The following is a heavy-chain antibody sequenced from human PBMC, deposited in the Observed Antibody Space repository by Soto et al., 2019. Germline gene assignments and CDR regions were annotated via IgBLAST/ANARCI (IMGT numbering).Heavy chain of an antibody. CDR2: IKQDGSEK. J-gene: IGHJ3*02. CDR3: ATEQLERLKDDAFDI. V-gene: IGHV3-7*04. D-gene: IGHD1-1*01. CDR1: GFTFSSYW. Sequence: GGSLRPSWAASGFTFSSYWMIWVRQAPGKGLEWVANIKQDGSEKYYVDSVKGRFTISRDNAKNSLYLQMNSLRAEDTAVYYCATEQLERLKDDAFDIWGQGTMVTVSS.